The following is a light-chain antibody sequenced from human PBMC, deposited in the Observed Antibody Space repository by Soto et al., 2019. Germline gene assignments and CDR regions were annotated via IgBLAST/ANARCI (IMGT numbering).Light chain of an antibody. Sequence: EFVLTQSPATLSLSPGERATLPGRASQSVSSYLAWYQQKPGQAPRLLIYDASNRATGIPARFSGTGSGTDFTLTINNLEPEDFAVYYCQVRTNWSIAFGRGTRLEI. J-gene: IGKJ5*01. CDR1: QSVSSY. CDR2: DAS. V-gene: IGKV3-11*01. CDR3: QVRTNWSIA.